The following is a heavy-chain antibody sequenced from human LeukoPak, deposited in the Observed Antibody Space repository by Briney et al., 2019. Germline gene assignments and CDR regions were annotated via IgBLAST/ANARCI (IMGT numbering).Heavy chain of an antibody. CDR1: GFTFSSYW. Sequence: GSLRLSCAASGFTFSSYWTSWVRQAPGKGLEWVANIKQDGSEKYYVDSVKGRFTISRDNAKNSLYLQMNSLRAEDTAVYYCARVKRPFDYYMDVWGKGTTVTVSS. CDR3: ARVKRPFDYYMDV. V-gene: IGHV3-7*01. J-gene: IGHJ6*03. CDR2: IKQDGSEK.